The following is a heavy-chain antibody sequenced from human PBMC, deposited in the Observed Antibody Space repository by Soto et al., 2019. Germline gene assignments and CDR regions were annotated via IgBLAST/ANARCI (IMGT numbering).Heavy chain of an antibody. CDR2: ISYDGSNK. CDR3: AKDRREIRTYYFYX. CDR1: GFTFSSCG. J-gene: IGHJ4*02. V-gene: IGHV3-30*18. D-gene: IGHD1-26*01. Sequence: GGSLRLSCAASGFTFSSCGMHWVRQAPGKGLEWVGFISYDGSNKYYAYSVKGRFTISRDNSKKTLYLQMNSLRAEDTAVYYCAKDRREIRTYYFYXWGQGTLVTVSX.